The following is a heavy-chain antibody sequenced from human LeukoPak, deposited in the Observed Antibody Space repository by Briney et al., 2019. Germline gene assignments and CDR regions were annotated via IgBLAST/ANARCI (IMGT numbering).Heavy chain of an antibody. CDR1: GFPFSIYE. CDR2: IGSSGTTI. Sequence: GGSLRLSCAVSGFPFSIYEMNCVRQAPGKGLEWVPNIGSSGTTIYYADSVKGRFSISRDNAKNSLYLQMNSLRVEDTAVYYCALLAVASDFDYWGQGALVTVSS. V-gene: IGHV3-48*03. J-gene: IGHJ4*02. D-gene: IGHD6-19*01. CDR3: ALLAVASDFDY.